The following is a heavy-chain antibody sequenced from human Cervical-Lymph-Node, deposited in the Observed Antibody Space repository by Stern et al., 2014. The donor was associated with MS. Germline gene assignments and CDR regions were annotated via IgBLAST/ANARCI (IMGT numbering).Heavy chain of an antibody. V-gene: IGHV3-30*03. CDR1: GFSLNNLG. CDR3: LGVGDAMHV. J-gene: IGHJ6*02. Sequence: DQLVESGGGVVQPGRSLRLSCAVSGFSLNNLGMHWVRQAPGKGLEWVAVISIVGSKRRYGDSVKGRFSISRDISNNTLYLQMNSMSPEDTAVYYCLGVGDAMHVWGQGTTVIVSS. CDR2: ISIVGSKR.